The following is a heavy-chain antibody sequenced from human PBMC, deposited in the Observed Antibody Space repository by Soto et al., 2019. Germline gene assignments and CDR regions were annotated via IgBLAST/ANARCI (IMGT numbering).Heavy chain of an antibody. J-gene: IGHJ6*02. CDR3: ARALGPVAGSGHYYYYYGMDV. Sequence: ASVKVSCKASGYTFTGYYMHWVRQAPGQGLEWMGWINPNSGGTNYAQKFQGWVTMTRDTSISTAYMELSRLRSDDTAVYYCARALGPVAGSGHYYYYYGMDVWGQGTTVTVSS. CDR1: GYTFTGYY. D-gene: IGHD6-19*01. CDR2: INPNSGGT. V-gene: IGHV1-2*04.